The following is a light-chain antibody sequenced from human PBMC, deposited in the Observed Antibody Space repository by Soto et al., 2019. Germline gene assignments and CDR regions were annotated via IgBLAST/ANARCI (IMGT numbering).Light chain of an antibody. J-gene: IGKJ1*01. V-gene: IGKV1-8*01. CDR3: QQYYTYPWT. CDR1: QGISSY. Sequence: AIRMTQSPSSLSASTGDRVTITCRASQGISSYLAWYQQKPGKAPEVLIHTASTLQGGVPSRFSGSGSGTDFTLTISRLQSEDVATYYCQQYYTYPWTFGQGTKVEIK. CDR2: TAS.